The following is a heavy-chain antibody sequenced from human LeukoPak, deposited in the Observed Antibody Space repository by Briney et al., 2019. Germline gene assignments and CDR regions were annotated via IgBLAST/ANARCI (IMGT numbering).Heavy chain of an antibody. Sequence: ETLSLTCAVYGGSFSGYYWSWIRQPPEKGLEWIGEINHSGNTNYNPSLKSRVTISVDTSKNQFSLNLSSVTAADTAVYYCARPRNNWNYDYWGQGSLVTVSS. CDR3: ARPRNNWNYDY. J-gene: IGHJ4*02. D-gene: IGHD1-7*01. CDR1: GGSFSGYY. CDR2: INHSGNT. V-gene: IGHV4-34*01.